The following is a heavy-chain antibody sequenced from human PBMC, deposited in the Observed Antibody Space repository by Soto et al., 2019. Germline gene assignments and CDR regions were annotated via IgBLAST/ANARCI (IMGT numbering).Heavy chain of an antibody. CDR3: ARGPPLI. CDR2: IYYSGST. V-gene: IGHV4-31*03. J-gene: IGHJ4*02. CDR1: GGSISSGGNY. Sequence: QVQLQESGPGLVKPSQTLSLTCTVSGGSISSGGNYWSRIRQHPGKGLEWIGCIYYSGSTYYNPSLKSRVTISVDTSKNQFSLKLSSVTAADTAVFYCARGPPLIWGQGTLVTVSS.